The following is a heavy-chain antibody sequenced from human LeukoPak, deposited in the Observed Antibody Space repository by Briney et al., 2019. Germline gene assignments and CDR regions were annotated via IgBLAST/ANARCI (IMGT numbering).Heavy chain of an antibody. CDR1: GFTYSSYP. Sequence: GGSLRLSCAASGFTYSSYPMICVREAPGKAVEGVSYISCSGGRSYYADSAKGSFTISRENSKNTLYLQMNSLRAADTAVYYCAKDLDYYDSSGYYSFFDYWGQGTLVTVSS. CDR3: AKDLDYYDSSGYYSFFDY. CDR2: ISCSGGRS. J-gene: IGHJ4*02. D-gene: IGHD3-22*01. V-gene: IGHV3-23*01.